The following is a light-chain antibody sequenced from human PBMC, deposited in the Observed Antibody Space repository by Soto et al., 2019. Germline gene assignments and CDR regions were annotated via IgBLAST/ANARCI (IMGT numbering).Light chain of an antibody. CDR3: TSYSRSTALL. V-gene: IGLV2-14*01. Sequence: QSALTQPASASASPGQSITISCAGTSSDIGTYNYVSWYQHLPGKAPKLMIYEVYKRASGVSDRFSGSKSATTASLTISGLQAEEEADYYCTSYSRSTALLFGGGTKVTVL. J-gene: IGLJ3*02. CDR2: EVY. CDR1: SSDIGTYNY.